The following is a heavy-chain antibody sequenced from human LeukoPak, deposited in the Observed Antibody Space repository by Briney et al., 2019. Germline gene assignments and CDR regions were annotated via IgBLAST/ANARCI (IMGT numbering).Heavy chain of an antibody. D-gene: IGHD3-3*01. V-gene: IGHV4-30-4*01. CDR2: IYYSGST. CDR3: ARDRTSTIFGVAFAPDAFDI. J-gene: IGHJ3*02. CDR1: GGSISSGDYY. Sequence: SQTLPLTCTVSGGSISSGDYYWSWIRQPPGKGLEWIGYIYYSGSTYYNPSLKSRVTISVDTSKNQFSLKLSSVTAADTAVYYCARDRTSTIFGVAFAPDAFDIWGQGTMVTVSS.